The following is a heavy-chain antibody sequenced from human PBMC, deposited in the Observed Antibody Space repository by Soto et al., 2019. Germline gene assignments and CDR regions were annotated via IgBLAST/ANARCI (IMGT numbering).Heavy chain of an antibody. V-gene: IGHV4-31*03. J-gene: IGHJ5*02. CDR1: GGSISSGGYY. D-gene: IGHD6-19*01. CDR3: ARALAVAGVNWFDP. CDR2: IYYSGST. Sequence: SETLSLTCTVSGGSISSGGYYWSWIRQHPGKGLEWIGYIYYSGSTYYNPSLKSRVTISVDTSKNQFSLKLSSVTAADTAVYYCARALAVAGVNWFDPWGQGTLVTVS.